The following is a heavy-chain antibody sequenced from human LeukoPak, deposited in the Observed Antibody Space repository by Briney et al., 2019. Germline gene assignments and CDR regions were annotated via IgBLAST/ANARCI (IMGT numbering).Heavy chain of an antibody. J-gene: IGHJ3*02. CDR3: ARGMRITMVRGVIINAFDI. V-gene: IGHV4-39*07. CDR1: GGSISSSSYY. D-gene: IGHD3-10*01. Sequence: SETLSLTCTVSGGSISSSSYYWGWIRQPPGKGLEWIGSIYYSGSTYYNPSLKSRVTISVDTSKNQFSLKLSSVTAADTAVYYCARGMRITMVRGVIINAFDIWGQGTMVTVSS. CDR2: IYYSGST.